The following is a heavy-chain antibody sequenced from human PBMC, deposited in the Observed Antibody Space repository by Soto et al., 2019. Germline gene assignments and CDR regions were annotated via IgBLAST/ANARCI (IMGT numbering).Heavy chain of an antibody. D-gene: IGHD6-19*01. CDR2: ISWNSGSI. CDR1: GFTFDDYA. V-gene: IGHV3-9*01. CDR3: AKDQRPGIAVAGTGIVY. Sequence: DVQLVESGGGLVQPGRSLRLSCAASGFTFDDYAMHWVRQAPGKGLEWVSGISWNSGSIGYADSVKGRFTISRDNAKNSLYLQMNSLRAEDTALYYCAKDQRPGIAVAGTGIVYWGQGTLVTVSS. J-gene: IGHJ4*02.